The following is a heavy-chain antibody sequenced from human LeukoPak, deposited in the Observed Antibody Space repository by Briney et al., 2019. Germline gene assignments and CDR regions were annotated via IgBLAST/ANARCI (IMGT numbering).Heavy chain of an antibody. CDR3: ARDPGVLWFGESQAFDI. Sequence: SGTLSLTCAVSGGSISSSNWWSWVRQPPGKGLEWIGEIYHSGSTNYNPSLKSRVTISVDTSKNQFSLKLSSVTAADAAVYYCARDPGVLWFGESQAFDIWGQGTMVTVSS. J-gene: IGHJ3*02. V-gene: IGHV4-4*02. CDR2: IYHSGST. CDR1: GGSISSSNW. D-gene: IGHD3-10*01.